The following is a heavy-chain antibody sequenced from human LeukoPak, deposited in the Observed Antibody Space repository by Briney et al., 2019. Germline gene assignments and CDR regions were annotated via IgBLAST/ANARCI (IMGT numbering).Heavy chain of an antibody. D-gene: IGHD3-22*01. Sequence: SQTLSLTCTVSGGSISSGGYYWSWVRQHPGKDLEWIGYIYYSGSTYYNPSLKSRVTISVDTSKNQFSLKLSSVTAADTAVYYCARGPSITMIVVVNGAFDIWGQGTMVTVSS. V-gene: IGHV4-31*03. CDR3: ARGPSITMIVVVNGAFDI. CDR1: GGSISSGGYY. J-gene: IGHJ3*02. CDR2: IYYSGST.